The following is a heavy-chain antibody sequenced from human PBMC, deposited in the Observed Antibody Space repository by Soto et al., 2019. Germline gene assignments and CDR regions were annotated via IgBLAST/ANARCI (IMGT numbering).Heavy chain of an antibody. J-gene: IGHJ3*02. Sequence: SETLSLTCTVSGGSISSGAYYWGWLRQSPGKGLEWIGSIFYSGNTYYNPSLKSRVTISVDTSKNQFSLKLSSVTAADTAVYYCAREIGYCSGGSCSNAFDIWGQGTMVTVSS. CDR1: GGSISSGAYY. CDR3: AREIGYCSGGSCSNAFDI. CDR2: IFYSGNT. V-gene: IGHV4-39*07. D-gene: IGHD2-15*01.